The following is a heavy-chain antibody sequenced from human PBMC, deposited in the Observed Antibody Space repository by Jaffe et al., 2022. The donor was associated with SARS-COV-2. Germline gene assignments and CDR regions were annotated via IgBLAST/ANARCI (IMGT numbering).Heavy chain of an antibody. CDR3: ARDRRPGYYDSRLAS. V-gene: IGHV3-30*03. CDR1: GFTFSTYG. J-gene: IGHJ4*02. D-gene: IGHD3-22*01. CDR2: ISYDGSIK. Sequence: QVQLVESGGDVVQPGRSLRLSCAASGFTFSTYGMHWVRQAPGKGLVWVAVISYDGSIKYYGDSAKGRFTISRDNSKNTLYLQMNSLTTEDTAVYYCARDRRPGYYDSRLASWGQGTLVIVSS.